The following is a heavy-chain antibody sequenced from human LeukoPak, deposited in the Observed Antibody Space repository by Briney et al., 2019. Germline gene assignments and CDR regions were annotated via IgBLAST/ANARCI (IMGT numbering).Heavy chain of an antibody. D-gene: IGHD1-7*01. CDR3: ARGGEGTFVN. Sequence: PGGSLRLSYAASGFTFSNYWMSWVRQAPGKGLEWVANIKQDGSEKYYVDSVKGRFTISRDNVKNSLYLQMNSLRAEDTAVYYCARGGEGTFVNLGQGTLVTVSS. J-gene: IGHJ4*01. CDR2: IKQDGSEK. CDR1: GFTFSNYW. V-gene: IGHV3-7*01.